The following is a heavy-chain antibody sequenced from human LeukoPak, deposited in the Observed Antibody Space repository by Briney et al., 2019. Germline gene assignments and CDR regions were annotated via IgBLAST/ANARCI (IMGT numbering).Heavy chain of an antibody. CDR2: IYYSGST. J-gene: IGHJ4*02. Sequence: WIRQPPGKGLEWIGSIYYSGSTYYNPSLKSRVTISVDTSKNQFSLKLSSVTAADTAVYYCARREGYCSSTSCPSFDYWGQGTLVTVSS. CDR3: ARREGYCSSTSCPSFDY. V-gene: IGHV4-39*01. D-gene: IGHD2-2*01.